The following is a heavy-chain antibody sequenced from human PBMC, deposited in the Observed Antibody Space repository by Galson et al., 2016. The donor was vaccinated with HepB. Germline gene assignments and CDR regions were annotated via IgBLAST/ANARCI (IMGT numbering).Heavy chain of an antibody. D-gene: IGHD4-17*01. Sequence: SLRLSCAASGFTFSNYAMTWVRQSPGRGLEWISTIRGSGDGAYYTDSVKGRFTISRDNSKNTLYLQMNSLRAEDTALYHCAKDPNGDYIGAYDSWGQGTMVSVSS. CDR1: GFTFSNYA. CDR2: IRGSGDGA. CDR3: AKDPNGDYIGAYDS. J-gene: IGHJ3*01. V-gene: IGHV3-23*01.